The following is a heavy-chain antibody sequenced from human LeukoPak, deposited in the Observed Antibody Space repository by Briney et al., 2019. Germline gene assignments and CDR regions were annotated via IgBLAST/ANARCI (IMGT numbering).Heavy chain of an antibody. CDR3: AKDRDIVIVPYYFDY. V-gene: IGHV3-30*18. J-gene: IGHJ4*02. CDR1: GFTFSSYG. D-gene: IGHD2/OR15-2a*01. CDR2: ISYDGSNK. Sequence: PGRSLRLSCAASGFTFSSYGMHWVRQAPGKGLEWVAVISYDGSNKYYADSVKGRFTISRDNSKNTLYLQMNSLRAEDTAVYYCAKDRDIVIVPYYFDYWGQGTLVTVSS.